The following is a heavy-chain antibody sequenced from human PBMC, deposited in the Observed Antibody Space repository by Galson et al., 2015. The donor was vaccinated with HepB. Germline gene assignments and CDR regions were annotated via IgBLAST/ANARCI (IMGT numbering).Heavy chain of an antibody. V-gene: IGHV3-7*03. J-gene: IGHJ4*02. D-gene: IGHD5-18*01. CDR3: ARNIQLWLQYYFDY. Sequence: SLRLSCAASGFTFSNYWMTWVRQAPGKGLEWVAKIKPDGREKYYVDSVRGRFTISRDNAKNSLFLQMNSLRAEDTAVYHCARNIQLWLQYYFDYWGQGTLVTVSS. CDR2: IKPDGREK. CDR1: GFTFSNYW.